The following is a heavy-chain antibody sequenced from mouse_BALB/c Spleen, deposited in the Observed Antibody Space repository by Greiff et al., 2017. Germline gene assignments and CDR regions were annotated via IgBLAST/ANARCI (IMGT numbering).Heavy chain of an antibody. CDR3: ARATYDGSSYWYFDV. CDR1: GYTFTSYV. V-gene: IGHV1-14*01. Sequence: EVKLVESGPELVKPGASVKMSCKASGYTFTSYVMHWVKQKPGQGLEWIGYINPYNDGTKYNEKFKGKATLTSDKSSSTAYMELSSLTSEDSAVYYCARATYDGSSYWYFDVWGAGTTVTVSS. J-gene: IGHJ1*01. CDR2: INPYNDGT. D-gene: IGHD2-3*01.